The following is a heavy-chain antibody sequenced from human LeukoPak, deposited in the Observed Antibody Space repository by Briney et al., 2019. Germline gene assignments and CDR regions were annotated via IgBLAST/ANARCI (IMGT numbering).Heavy chain of an antibody. CDR3: ARASFGVIVGPDY. V-gene: IGHV3-64*02. Sequence: GGSLRLSCAASGFTFTTYAMHWVRQAPGKGLEYVSAISTNGDSTYYADSVKGRFTISRDNSKNTLSLQMNSLRAEDTAVYYCARASFGVIVGPDYWGQGTLVTVSS. D-gene: IGHD3-3*01. CDR1: GFTFTTYA. CDR2: ISTNGDST. J-gene: IGHJ4*02.